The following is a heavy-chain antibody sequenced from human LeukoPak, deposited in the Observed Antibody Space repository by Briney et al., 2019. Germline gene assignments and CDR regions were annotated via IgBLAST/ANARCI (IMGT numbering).Heavy chain of an antibody. V-gene: IGHV1-46*01. CDR3: AREGITGTTYFDY. CDR2: INPRGGST. J-gene: IGHJ4*02. Sequence: ASVKVSCKASGYTFTSYYMHWVRQAPGQGLEWMGIINPRGGSTSYAQKFQGRVTMTRDTSTSAVYMELSSLRSEDTAVYYCAREGITGTTYFDYWGQGTLVTVSS. CDR1: GYTFTSYY. D-gene: IGHD1-7*01.